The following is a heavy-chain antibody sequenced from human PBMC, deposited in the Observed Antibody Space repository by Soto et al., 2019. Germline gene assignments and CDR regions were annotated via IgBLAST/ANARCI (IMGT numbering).Heavy chain of an antibody. CDR1: GFTFGSYW. J-gene: IGHJ6*02. CDR2: IDSDGSST. CDR3: ARGRPYGMDV. Sequence: GGSLRLSCAASGFTFGSYWMNWVRQAPGKGLVWVSRIDSDGSSTTYAASVKGRFTTSRDNAKNTLYLQMSSLGVEDTAVYYCARGRPYGMDVWGQGTTVTVSS. V-gene: IGHV3-74*01.